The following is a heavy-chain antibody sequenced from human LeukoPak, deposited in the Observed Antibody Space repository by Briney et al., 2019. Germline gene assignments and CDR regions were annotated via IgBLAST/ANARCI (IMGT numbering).Heavy chain of an antibody. V-gene: IGHV1-18*01. CDR1: GYTFTIYG. CDR3: ARDGGGFGELPFDY. Sequence: GASVKVSCKASGYTFTIYGISWVRQAPGPGLEWMGWIIAYNGNTNNAQKLQSRRTMTTDTSTSTAYMELRSLRSDDTAEYYCARDGGGFGELPFDYWGQGTLVTVSS. CDR2: IIAYNGNT. J-gene: IGHJ4*02. D-gene: IGHD3-10*01.